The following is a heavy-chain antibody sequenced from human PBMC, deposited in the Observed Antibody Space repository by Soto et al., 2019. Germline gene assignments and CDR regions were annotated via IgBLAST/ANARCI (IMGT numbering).Heavy chain of an antibody. CDR1: GYTFTAYP. CDR2: INAANGDT. CDR3: ARKGYYGEGVYYFAH. Sequence: ASVKVSFKASGYTFTAYPMHWVRQAPGQRLEWMGWINAANGDTGYSQKFHDRVTFTRDTSATTVYMELSSLTSEDTSVYYCARKGYYGEGVYYFAHWGQGTLVTVSS. J-gene: IGHJ4*02. V-gene: IGHV1-3*01. D-gene: IGHD3-10*01.